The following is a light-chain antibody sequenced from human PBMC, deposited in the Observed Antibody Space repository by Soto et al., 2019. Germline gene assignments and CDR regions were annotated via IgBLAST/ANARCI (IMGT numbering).Light chain of an antibody. V-gene: IGKV3-15*01. CDR1: QSVSSN. CDR2: GAS. Sequence: IVMTHSPATLSVSPWERATLSFRASQSVSSNLAWYQQKPGQAPRLLIYGASTRATGIPARFSGSGSGTEFTLTISSLQSEDFAVYYCQKRSNWPINCGKGKRLEIK. CDR3: QKRSNWPIN. J-gene: IGKJ5*01.